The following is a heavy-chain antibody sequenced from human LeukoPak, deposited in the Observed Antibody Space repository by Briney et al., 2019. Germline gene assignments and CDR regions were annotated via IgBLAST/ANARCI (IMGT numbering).Heavy chain of an antibody. CDR1: GGSISSSY. CDR2: TSHSGST. V-gene: IGHV4-59*01. Sequence: SETRSLTCTVSGGSISSSYWSWIRQPPGRGLEWIGYTSHSGSTNYKPSLKSRVSISVDTSKNQFSLKLTSVTAADTAMYYCARGYYDARGDSNPFDIWGQGTMVTVSS. D-gene: IGHD3-22*01. CDR3: ARGYYDARGDSNPFDI. J-gene: IGHJ3*02.